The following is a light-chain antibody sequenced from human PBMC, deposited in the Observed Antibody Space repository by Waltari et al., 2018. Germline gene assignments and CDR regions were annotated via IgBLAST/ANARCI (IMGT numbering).Light chain of an antibody. V-gene: IGKV1-13*02. Sequence: AIQLTQSPSSLSASGGDRVTMTCRASQAISRSVAWFQQKPGKVPKLLIFEASDLEDGVPSRFSGSGGGTRFTLTISSLQPEDFATYYCQHFYSYPSGFGQGTRLEIK. CDR1: QAISRS. CDR3: QHFYSYPSG. J-gene: IGKJ5*01. CDR2: EAS.